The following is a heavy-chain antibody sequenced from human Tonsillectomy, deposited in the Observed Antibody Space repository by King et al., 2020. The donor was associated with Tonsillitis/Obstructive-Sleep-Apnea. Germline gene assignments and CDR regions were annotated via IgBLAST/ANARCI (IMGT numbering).Heavy chain of an antibody. CDR2: IIPIFGTT. V-gene: IGHV1-69*15. CDR1: GGTFSGYA. J-gene: IGHJ4*02. D-gene: IGHD6-19*01. CDR3: ARGNDPIPLAGSLGY. Sequence: QLVQSGAEVKKPGSSVKVSCKASGGTFSGYAISWVRQAPGQGLEWMGRIIPIFGTTTYSQKFQGRVTITADESTSTASMQLSSLRSDDTAVYYCARGNDPIPLAGSLGYWGQGTLVTVSS.